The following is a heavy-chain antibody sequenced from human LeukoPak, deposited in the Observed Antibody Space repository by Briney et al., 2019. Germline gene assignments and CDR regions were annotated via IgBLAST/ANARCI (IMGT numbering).Heavy chain of an antibody. CDR3: ARDLGWLHYED. V-gene: IGHV3-74*03. Sequence: PGGSLRLSCAASGFTFSSYAMHWVRQAPGKGLMWVSRINTDGSETTYADSVKGRFTVSRDNSKNTLYLQMNSLRADDTAIYYCARDLGWLHYEDWGQGILVTVSS. J-gene: IGHJ4*02. D-gene: IGHD5-12*01. CDR1: GFTFSSYA. CDR2: INTDGSET.